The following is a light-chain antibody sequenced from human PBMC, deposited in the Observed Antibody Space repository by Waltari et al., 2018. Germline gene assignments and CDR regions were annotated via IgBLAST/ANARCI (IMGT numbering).Light chain of an antibody. Sequence: DIQMTQSPSSLSASVGHRVTITCRASQDIRNSLAWYQQKPGAAPKLLLYAASRLLSGVPSRFSGSGSWTDYTLTISSLQPEDFATYYCQQYYSTPYTFGQGTKLEI. V-gene: IGKV1-NL1*01. CDR3: QQYYSTPYT. CDR2: AAS. CDR1: QDIRNS. J-gene: IGKJ2*01.